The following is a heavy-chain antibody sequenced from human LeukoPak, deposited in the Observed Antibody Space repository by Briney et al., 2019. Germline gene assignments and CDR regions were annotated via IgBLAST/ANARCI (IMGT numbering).Heavy chain of an antibody. CDR2: IYSGGST. Sequence: PGGSQRLSCAASGFRVSSNYMNWVRQPPVKGLEWVSVIYSGGSTYYADSVKGRFTISRDNSKNTLYLQMNSLRAEDTAVYYCARDPYGMDVWGQGTTVTVSS. J-gene: IGHJ6*02. CDR1: GFRVSSNY. V-gene: IGHV3-53*01. CDR3: ARDPYGMDV.